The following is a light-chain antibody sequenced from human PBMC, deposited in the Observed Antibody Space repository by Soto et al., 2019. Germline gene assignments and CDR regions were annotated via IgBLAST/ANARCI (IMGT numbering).Light chain of an antibody. J-gene: IGKJ1*01. Sequence: DIQMTQSPSSLSASVGDRVTITCRASQDISNSLAWYQQKPGKAPKPLIYAASTLQSGVPSRFSGSGSGTDFTLTISSLQPEDFGSYYCQNYNSAPWTFGQGTKVEIK. CDR3: QNYNSAPWT. V-gene: IGKV1-27*01. CDR1: QDISNS. CDR2: AAS.